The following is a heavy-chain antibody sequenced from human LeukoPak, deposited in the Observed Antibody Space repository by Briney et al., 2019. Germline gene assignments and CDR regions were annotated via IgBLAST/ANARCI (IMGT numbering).Heavy chain of an antibody. CDR2: ISWNSGSI. CDR1: GFTFDDYA. J-gene: IGHJ4*02. D-gene: IGHD3-22*01. V-gene: IGHV3-9*01. Sequence: PGRSLRLSCAASGFTFDDYAMHWVRQAPGKGLEWVSGISWNSGSIGYADSVKGRFAISRDNAKNPLYLQMNSLRAEDTALYYCAKDIYYYDSSGYFDYWGQGTLVPVSS. CDR3: AKDIYYYDSSGYFDY.